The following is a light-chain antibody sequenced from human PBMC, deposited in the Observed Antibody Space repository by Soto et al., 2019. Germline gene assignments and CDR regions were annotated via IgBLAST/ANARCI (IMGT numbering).Light chain of an antibody. J-gene: IGKJ5*01. CDR2: DAS. CDR3: QQRSNWPLT. Sequence: EIVLTQSPATLSLSPWERATLSCMASQSVSIYLACYQQKPGQAPRLLIYDASNRATGIPARFSGSGSGTDFTLTISSLEPEDFAVYYCQQRSNWPLTFGQGTRLEIK. V-gene: IGKV3-11*01. CDR1: QSVSIY.